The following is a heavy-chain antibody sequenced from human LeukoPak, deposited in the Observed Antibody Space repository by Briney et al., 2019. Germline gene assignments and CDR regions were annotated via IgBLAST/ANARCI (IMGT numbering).Heavy chain of an antibody. J-gene: IGHJ4*02. CDR2: ISSSCSTI. Sequence: GGSLRLSCAASGFTFSSYEMNWVRQAPGKGLEWVSYISSSCSTIYYADSVKGRFTISRDNAKNSLYLQMSGLRAEDTAVYYCARDAVTGYSSGWYKPFPFDSWGQGTLVTVSS. V-gene: IGHV3-48*03. CDR1: GFTFSSYE. D-gene: IGHD6-19*01. CDR3: ARDAVTGYSSGWYKPFPFDS.